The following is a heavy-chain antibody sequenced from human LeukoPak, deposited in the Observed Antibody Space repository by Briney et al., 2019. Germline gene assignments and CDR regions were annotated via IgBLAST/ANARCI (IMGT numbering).Heavy chain of an antibody. CDR3: AKDWGSGWPYYYYYYYMDV. J-gene: IGHJ6*03. V-gene: IGHV3-30*02. Sequence: GGSLRLSCAASGYSFSHYAIHWVRQAPGKGLEWVAFIRYDGSNKYYADSVKGRFTISRDNSKNTLYLQMNSLRAEDTAVYYCAKDWGSGWPYYYYYYYMDVWGKGTTVTISS. CDR2: IRYDGSNK. CDR1: GYSFSHYA. D-gene: IGHD6-19*01.